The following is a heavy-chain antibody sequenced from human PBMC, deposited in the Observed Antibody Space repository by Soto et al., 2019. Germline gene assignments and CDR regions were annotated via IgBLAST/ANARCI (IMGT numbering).Heavy chain of an antibody. CDR1: GFTFSSYA. V-gene: IGHV3-74*01. D-gene: IGHD2-2*01. CDR2: ISDGSST. J-gene: IGHJ5*02. Sequence: PGGSLRLSCAASGFTFSSYAMSWVRQAPGKGLEWVSAISDGSSTSYADSVKGRFTISRDNAKNTLYLQMNSLRAEDTAVYYCARDQQRCSSTSCYAPWFDPWGQGTLVTVS. CDR3: ARDQQRCSSTSCYAPWFDP.